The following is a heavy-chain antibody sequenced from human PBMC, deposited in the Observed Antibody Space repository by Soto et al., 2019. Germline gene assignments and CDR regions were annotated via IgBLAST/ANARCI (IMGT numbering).Heavy chain of an antibody. J-gene: IGHJ4*02. CDR2: IYSTGST. V-gene: IGHV4-4*07. CDR3: AGGAAADYFDY. D-gene: IGHD6-13*01. Sequence: PSETLSLTCTVSSGSFRTYYWSWIRQPAGKGLEWIGRIYSTGSTLYNPSLKSRITMSVDTSKNQFSLRLSSVTAADTAVYYCAGGAAADYFDYWGQGTVVTVS. CDR1: SGSFRTYY.